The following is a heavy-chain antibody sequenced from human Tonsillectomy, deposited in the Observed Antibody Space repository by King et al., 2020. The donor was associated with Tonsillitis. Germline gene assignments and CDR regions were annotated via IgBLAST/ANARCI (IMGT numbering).Heavy chain of an antibody. CDR1: GGSFSGYY. D-gene: IGHD3-10*01. V-gene: IGHV4-34*01. CDR2: INRSGGT. CDR3: TRGEFSRALDI. Sequence: VQLQQWGAGMLKPSETLSLTCAVYGGSFSGYYWSWIRQAPGKGLEWIGEINRSGGTNYNPSLESRVTTSVDTSRRQFSLKLSSVTAADTAVYYCTRGEFSRALDIWGQGILVTVSS. J-gene: IGHJ4*02.